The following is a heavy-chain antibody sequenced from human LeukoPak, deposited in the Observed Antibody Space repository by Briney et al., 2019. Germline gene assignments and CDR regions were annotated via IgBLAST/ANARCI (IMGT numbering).Heavy chain of an antibody. V-gene: IGHV4-59*01. Sequence: YYSGSTNYNPSLKSRVTISVDTSKNQFYLKLISVFAAKTDVYLWSRARHCYAYACYYGMDVWGQGTTVTVSS. CDR3: SRARHCYAYACYYGMDV. D-gene: IGHD2-2*01. CDR2: YYSGST. J-gene: IGHJ6*02.